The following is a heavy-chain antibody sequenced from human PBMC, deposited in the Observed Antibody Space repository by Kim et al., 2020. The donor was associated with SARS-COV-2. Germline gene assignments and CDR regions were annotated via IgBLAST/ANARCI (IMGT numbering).Heavy chain of an antibody. CDR2: ISTSSSTI. CDR1: GFTFSDYY. CDR3: AGSGYTSGWYAIDD. J-gene: IGHJ4*02. Sequence: GGSLRLSCAASGFTFSDYYMNWIRQAPGKGLEWISYISTSSSTIYYADSVKGRFTISRDNAKNSLYLQINSLRAEDSAVYYCAGSGYTSGWYAIDDWGQGTLVTVSS. D-gene: IGHD6-19*01. V-gene: IGHV3-11*01.